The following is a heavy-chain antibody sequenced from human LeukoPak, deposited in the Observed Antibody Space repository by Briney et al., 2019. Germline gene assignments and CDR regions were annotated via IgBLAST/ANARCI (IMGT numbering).Heavy chain of an antibody. CDR2: IYPGDSDT. CDR3: ARRGYNYGYGFDY. Sequence: GESLKISCKGSGYSFTTYWIAWVRQMPGKGLEWMGIIYPGDSDTRYSPSFQGQVTISADKSISTAYLQWSSLKASDTAMYYCARRGYNYGYGFDYWGQGTLVTVSS. CDR1: GYSFTTYW. J-gene: IGHJ4*02. V-gene: IGHV5-51*01. D-gene: IGHD5-18*01.